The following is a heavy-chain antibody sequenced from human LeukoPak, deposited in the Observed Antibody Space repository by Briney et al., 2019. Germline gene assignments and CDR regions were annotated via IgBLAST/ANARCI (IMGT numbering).Heavy chain of an antibody. Sequence: PGGSLRLSCAASGFTFSSYAMSWVRQAPGKGLEWVSAISGSGGSTYYADSVKGRFTISRDNSKNTLYLQMNSLRAEDTAVYYCAKPYYDFWSGYSPLNYFDYWGQGTLVTVSS. CDR2: ISGSGGST. D-gene: IGHD3-3*01. V-gene: IGHV3-23*01. CDR3: AKPYYDFWSGYSPLNYFDY. J-gene: IGHJ4*02. CDR1: GFTFSSYA.